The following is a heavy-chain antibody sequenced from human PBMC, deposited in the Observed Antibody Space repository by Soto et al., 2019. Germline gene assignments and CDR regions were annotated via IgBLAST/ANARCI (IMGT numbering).Heavy chain of an antibody. CDR1: GASISGFY. CDR2: IYATGTT. D-gene: IGHD1-1*01. Sequence: QVQLQESGPGLVKPSETLSLTCTVSGASISGFYWSWIRKSAGKGLGWIGRIYATGTTDYNPSLKIRVMLSVDTSKKQFSLKLRSVTAADTAVYYCVRDGTKTLRDWFDPWGQGISVTVSS. CDR3: VRDGTKTLRDWFDP. J-gene: IGHJ5*02. V-gene: IGHV4-4*07.